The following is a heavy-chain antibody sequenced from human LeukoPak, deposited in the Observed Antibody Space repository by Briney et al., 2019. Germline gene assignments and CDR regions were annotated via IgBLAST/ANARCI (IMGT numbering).Heavy chain of an antibody. CDR2: ISAYNGNT. CDR3: ARGLPPRRNYDSSGYYSYYFDY. D-gene: IGHD3-22*01. J-gene: IGHJ4*02. CDR1: GYTFTSYA. V-gene: IGHV1-18*01. Sequence: GASVKVSCKASGYTFTSYAMNWVRQAPGQGLEWMGWISAYNGNTKYAQKLQGRVTMTTDTSTNTAYMELRSLRSDDTAVYYCARGLPPRRNYDSSGYYSYYFDYWGQGTLVTVSS.